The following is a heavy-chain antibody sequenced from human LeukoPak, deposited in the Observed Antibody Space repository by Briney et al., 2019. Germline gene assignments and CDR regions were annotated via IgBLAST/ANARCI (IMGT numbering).Heavy chain of an antibody. CDR2: IKYDGSEE. D-gene: IGHD5/OR15-5a*01. Sequence: GGSLRLSCVASGFTFSSSWMNWVRQAPGKGLEWVANIKYDGSEEYYVDSVKGRFTISRDNAQNSLYLQMNNLRAEDTAVYYCARYVYRSFDYWGQGSLVTVSS. V-gene: IGHV3-7*01. CDR3: ARYVYRSFDY. CDR1: GFTFSSSW. J-gene: IGHJ4*02.